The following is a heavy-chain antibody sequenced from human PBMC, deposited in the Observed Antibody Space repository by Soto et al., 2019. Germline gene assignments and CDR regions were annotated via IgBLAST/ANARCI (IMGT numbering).Heavy chain of an antibody. CDR2: IRNKAKSYST. D-gene: IGHD5-12*01. CDR3: VTPGHDGYGFDY. CDR1: GFTFSDHH. J-gene: IGHJ4*02. Sequence: PGGSLRLSCVVSGFTFSDHHMDWVRQAPGKGLEWVGRIRNKAKSYSTDYAASVKGRFTISRDDSKNSLYLHMNSLKADDTAVYHCVTPGHDGYGFDYWGQGTLVTVAS. V-gene: IGHV3-72*01.